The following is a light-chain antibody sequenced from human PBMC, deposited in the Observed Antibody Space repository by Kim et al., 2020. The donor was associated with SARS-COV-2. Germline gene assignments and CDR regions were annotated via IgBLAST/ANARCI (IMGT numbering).Light chain of an antibody. J-gene: IGKJ2*01. CDR1: HSVTRN. Sequence: PGESATLSCRASHSVTRNLAWYQQKPGQPPSLLIYGASIRAAGIPARFIGSGSGTEFTLTISSLQSEDFAVYYCHQHNVWPLYTFGQGTKLEI. V-gene: IGKV3-15*01. CDR2: GAS. CDR3: HQHNVWPLYT.